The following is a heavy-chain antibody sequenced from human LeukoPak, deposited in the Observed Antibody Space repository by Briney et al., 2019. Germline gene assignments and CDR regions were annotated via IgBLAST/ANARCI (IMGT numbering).Heavy chain of an antibody. J-gene: IGHJ5*02. Sequence: GGSLRLSCAASGFTFSSYNMNWVRQAPGKGLEWVSSISSSSSYIYYADSLKGRYTISRDNAKNSLFLQMNSLRAEDTAVYYCARNLNSWFDPWGQGTLVTVSS. V-gene: IGHV3-21*01. CDR2: ISSSSSYI. CDR1: GFTFSSYN. CDR3: ARNLNSWFDP. D-gene: IGHD3-9*01.